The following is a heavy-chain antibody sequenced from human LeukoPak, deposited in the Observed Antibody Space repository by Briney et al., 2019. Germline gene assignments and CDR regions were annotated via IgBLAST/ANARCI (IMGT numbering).Heavy chain of an antibody. V-gene: IGHV4-39*01. D-gene: IGHD3-10*01. CDR3: ARRDAGYYGSGNDAFDI. J-gene: IGHJ3*02. CDR1: GGSISSSSYY. Sequence: SETLSLTCTVSGGSISSSSYYWGWIRQPPGKGLEWIGSIHYSGSTYYNPSLKSRVTISVDTSKNQFSLKLSSVTAADTAVYYCARRDAGYYGSGNDAFDIWGQGTMVTVSS. CDR2: IHYSGST.